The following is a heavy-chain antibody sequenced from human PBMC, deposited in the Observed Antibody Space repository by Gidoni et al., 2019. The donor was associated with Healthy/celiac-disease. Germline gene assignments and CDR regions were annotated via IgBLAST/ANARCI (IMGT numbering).Heavy chain of an antibody. CDR3: SSVSSGPRYVRYGYFDY. CDR2: VIAGNGNT. Sequence: QVQLVQSGAEVKKPGASVRVSCKASGYTFTSNAMHCVRQAPGIGREWMGWVIAGNGNTKYSHKFQGRVTITRVTSPSTAYMELSSLRSEYTAVYYCSSVSSGPRYVRYGYFDYWGQGTLVTVSS. D-gene: IGHD3-10*02. CDR1: GYTFTSNA. V-gene: IGHV1-3*01. J-gene: IGHJ4*02.